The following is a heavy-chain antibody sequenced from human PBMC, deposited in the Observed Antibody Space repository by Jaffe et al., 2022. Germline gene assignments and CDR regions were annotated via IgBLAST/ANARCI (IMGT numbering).Heavy chain of an antibody. CDR1: GGSFSGYY. Sequence: QVQLQQWGAGLLKPSETLSLTCAVYGGSFSGYYWSWIRQPPGKGLEWIGEINHSGSTNYNPSLKSRVTISVDTSKNQFSLKLSSVTAADTAVYYCARLGLRESPGIAVAGQIDYWGQGTLVTVSS. J-gene: IGHJ4*02. CDR2: INHSGST. CDR3: ARLGLRESPGIAVAGQIDY. V-gene: IGHV4-34*01. D-gene: IGHD6-19*01.